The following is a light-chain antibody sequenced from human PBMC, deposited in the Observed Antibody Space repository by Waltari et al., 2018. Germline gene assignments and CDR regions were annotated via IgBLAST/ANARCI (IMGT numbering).Light chain of an antibody. CDR3: QQRGNWPWT. CDR1: QSVSNY. V-gene: IGKV3-11*01. CDR2: DAS. Sequence: EIVLTQSPATLSLSPGESATLSSRASQSVSNYLAWYQQKPGQAPRLLIYDASNRATRIPARFSGSGSGTDFTLTISSLEPEDFAVYYCQQRGNWPWTVGQGTKVEIK. J-gene: IGKJ1*01.